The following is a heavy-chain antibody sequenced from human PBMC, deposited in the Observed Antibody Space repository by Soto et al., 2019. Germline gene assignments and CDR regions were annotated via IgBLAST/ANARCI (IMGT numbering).Heavy chain of an antibody. CDR2: IYSGGST. D-gene: IGHD6-19*01. CDR1: GFTVSSNY. V-gene: IGHV3-53*01. J-gene: IGHJ4*02. Sequence: GGSLRLSCAASGFTVSSNYMSWVRQAPGKGLEWVSVIYSGGSTYYADSVKGRFTISRDNSKNTLYLQMNSLRAEDTAVYYCAIRVRPSIAVAGRFDYWGQGTLVTVSS. CDR3: AIRVRPSIAVAGRFDY.